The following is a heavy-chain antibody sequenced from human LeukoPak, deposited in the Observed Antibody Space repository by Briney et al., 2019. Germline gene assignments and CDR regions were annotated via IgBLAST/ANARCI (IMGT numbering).Heavy chain of an antibody. CDR1: GGSISNFY. Sequence: PSETLSLTCTVSGGSISNFYWSWIRQPPGKGLEWIGYIYYSGSTNYNPSLKSRVTISVDTSKNQFSLKLSSVTAADTAVYYCARVRTYYDFWSGYVTDAFDIWGQGTMVTVSS. D-gene: IGHD3-3*01. V-gene: IGHV4-59*01. J-gene: IGHJ3*02. CDR3: ARVRTYYDFWSGYVTDAFDI. CDR2: IYYSGST.